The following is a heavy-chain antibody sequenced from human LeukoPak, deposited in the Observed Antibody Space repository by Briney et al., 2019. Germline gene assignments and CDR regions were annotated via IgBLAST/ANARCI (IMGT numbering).Heavy chain of an antibody. CDR3: ARENNYGYGY. V-gene: IGHV2-70*11. J-gene: IGHJ4*02. CDR2: IDWDDAK. CDR1: GFSLSTSGMY. Sequence: SGPTLVNPTRTLTLTCTCSGFSLSTSGMYVSWIRQPPGKALEWLARIDWDDAKYYSTSLKTRLTISKDTSKNQVVLTMTNMDPVDTATYYCARENNYGYGYWGQGTLVTVSS. D-gene: IGHD5-18*01.